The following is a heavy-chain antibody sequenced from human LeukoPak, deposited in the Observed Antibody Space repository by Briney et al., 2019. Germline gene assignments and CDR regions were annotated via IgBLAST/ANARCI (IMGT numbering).Heavy chain of an antibody. J-gene: IGHJ4*02. CDR1: GFSFSSYT. V-gene: IGHV3-23*01. Sequence: PGGSLRLSCAASGFSFSSYTMSWVRQAPGKGLEWVSAITGSGSSTFYAGSVKGRFTISRDNSKNTLDLQMNSLRVDDAAVYYCAKELYTGSYFTSDYWGQGTLVTVSS. CDR3: AKELYTGSYFTSDY. D-gene: IGHD1-26*01. CDR2: ITGSGSST.